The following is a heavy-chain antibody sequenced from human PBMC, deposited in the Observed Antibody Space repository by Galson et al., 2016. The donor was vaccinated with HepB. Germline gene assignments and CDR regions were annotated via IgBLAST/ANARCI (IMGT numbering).Heavy chain of an antibody. V-gene: IGHV5-10-1*01. J-gene: IGHJ4*02. CDR1: GYSFTTYW. CDR3: ARDPGYCSPSGCPRGPR. D-gene: IGHD2-15*01. CDR2: IAPSDSYT. Sequence: QSGAEVKKPGESLRISCKGSGYSFTTYWISWVRQVPGKGLEWMGRIAPSDSYTKYSPSFHGHVTISTDRSISTAYLQWSSLKASDTAMYYCARDPGYCSPSGCPRGPRWGQGTLVTVSS.